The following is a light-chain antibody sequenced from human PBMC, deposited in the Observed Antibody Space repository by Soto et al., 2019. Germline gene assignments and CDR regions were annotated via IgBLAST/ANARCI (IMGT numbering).Light chain of an antibody. Sequence: DIQMTQSPSTLSASVGDRVTVTCRASQNIGSWVAWYQQKPGKAPNLLIYKASTLEKGVTSRFSGTGSGTEFTLTISSLQTDDFATSYGQPYSPYSARTFGQGTKVEVK. CDR2: KAS. CDR3: QPYSPYSART. V-gene: IGKV1-5*03. CDR1: QNIGSW. J-gene: IGKJ1*01.